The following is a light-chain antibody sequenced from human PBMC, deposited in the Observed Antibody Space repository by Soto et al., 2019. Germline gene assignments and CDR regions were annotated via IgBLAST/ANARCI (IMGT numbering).Light chain of an antibody. CDR2: AAS. CDR1: QDISTH. V-gene: IGKV1-9*01. CDR3: QQLFDSPIT. J-gene: IGKJ5*01. Sequence: QFTQSPSSLSASFGDRVTVSCRASQDISTHLAWFAQKPGRAPQLLIYAASTLHSGVPSRFSGSGSGTDFTLTISSLQPEDFATYYCQQLFDSPITFGQGTRLEI.